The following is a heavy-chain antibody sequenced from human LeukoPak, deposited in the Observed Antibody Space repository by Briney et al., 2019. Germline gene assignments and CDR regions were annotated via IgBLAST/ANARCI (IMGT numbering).Heavy chain of an antibody. CDR2: IRSKTYGGTT. Sequence: GGSLRLSCTASGFTFGGYAMNWVRQAPGKGLEWVGFIRSKTYGGTTEYAASVKGRFTISRDDSKSIAYLQMNSLKTEDTAVYYCSRGERQLVFSTYYYYMDVWGKGTTVTVSS. J-gene: IGHJ6*03. D-gene: IGHD6-13*01. CDR1: GFTFGGYA. CDR3: SRGERQLVFSTYYYYMDV. V-gene: IGHV3-49*04.